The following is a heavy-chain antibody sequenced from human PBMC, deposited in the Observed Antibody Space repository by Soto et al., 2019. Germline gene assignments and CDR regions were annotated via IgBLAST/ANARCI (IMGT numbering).Heavy chain of an antibody. V-gene: IGHV1-69*01. J-gene: IGHJ6*02. D-gene: IGHD6-13*01. CDR1: GCTFSSYA. CDR2: IIPIFGTA. CDR3: ARDRRHIAAAGSGTYYYGMDV. Sequence: SLNVSCKASGCTFSSYAISWVRQAPGQGLEWMGGIIPIFGTANYAQKFQGRVTITADESTSTAYMELSSLRSEDTAVYYCARDRRHIAAAGSGTYYYGMDVWGQGTTVTVSS.